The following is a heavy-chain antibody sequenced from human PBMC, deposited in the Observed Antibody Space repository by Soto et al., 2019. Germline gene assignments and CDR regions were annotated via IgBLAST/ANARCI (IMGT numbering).Heavy chain of an antibody. D-gene: IGHD3-3*01. J-gene: IGHJ5*02. CDR2: IGTAGVT. CDR1: GFTFSTYD. Sequence: GGSLRLSCAASGFTFSTYDMHWVRQGTEKGLEWVSAIGTAGVTYYLDSVKGRFTISRENAKNSLYLQMSSLRVGDTAIYYCVRDGGPWGQGTLVTVSS. V-gene: IGHV3-13*01. CDR3: VRDGGP.